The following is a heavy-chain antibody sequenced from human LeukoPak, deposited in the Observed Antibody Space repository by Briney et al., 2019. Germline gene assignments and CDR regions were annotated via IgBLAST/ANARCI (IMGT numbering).Heavy chain of an antibody. CDR1: GYTFTSYY. CDR2: INPSCGST. CDR3: ARDPGSGTTTLGYYYYYYGMDV. Sequence: ASVKVSCKASGYTFTSYYMHWVRQAPGQGLEWMGIINPSCGSTSYAQKFQGSVTMTRDTSTSTVYMELSSLRSEATAVYYCARDPGSGTTTLGYYYYYYGMDVWGQGTTVTVSS. V-gene: IGHV1-46*01. J-gene: IGHJ6*02. D-gene: IGHD3-10*01.